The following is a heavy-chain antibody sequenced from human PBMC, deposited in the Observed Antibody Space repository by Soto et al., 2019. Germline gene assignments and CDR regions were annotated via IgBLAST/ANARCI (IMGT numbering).Heavy chain of an antibody. CDR3: ARETYYGSGDYYYYYGMDV. V-gene: IGHV4-31*03. CDR1: GGSISSGGYY. Sequence: QVQLQESGPGLVKPSQTLSLTCTVSGGSISSGGYYWSWIRQHPGKGLEWIGFIYYSGSTYYNPSLRSRVTISVDTSKNQCSLKLNSVTAADTAVYYCARETYYGSGDYYYYYGMDVWGQGTTVTVSS. D-gene: IGHD3-10*01. J-gene: IGHJ6*02. CDR2: IYYSGST.